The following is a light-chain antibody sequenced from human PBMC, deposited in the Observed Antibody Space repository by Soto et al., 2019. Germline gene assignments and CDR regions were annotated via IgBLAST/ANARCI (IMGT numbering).Light chain of an antibody. J-gene: IGKJ5*01. V-gene: IGKV3-15*01. CDR2: GSS. CDR1: QSVSGN. CDR3: QQYNNWPFIT. Sequence: EIVRTQSPAPLSVSPGELASLSCRVSQSVSGNLDWYQQKPGQAPRLLIYGSSSRATGIPATFSGSGSGAEFTLTSGSLQSDEFAVDYCQQYNNWPFITVRRGTRLQ.